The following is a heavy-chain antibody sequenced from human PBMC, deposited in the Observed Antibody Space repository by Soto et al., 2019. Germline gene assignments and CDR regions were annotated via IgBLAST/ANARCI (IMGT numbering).Heavy chain of an antibody. CDR3: TGEGASGY. Sequence: QVQLVESGGGVVQPGRSLRLSCAVSGFTVSTYGMHWVRQAPGKGLEWVAVISRDGGTKYYADSVKGRFTISRDNSRNNLFLEMNSMRGDDMAVYYCTGEGASGYWGQGPLVTVSS. CDR1: GFTVSTYG. D-gene: IGHD2-8*02. V-gene: IGHV3-30*03. CDR2: ISRDGGTK. J-gene: IGHJ4*02.